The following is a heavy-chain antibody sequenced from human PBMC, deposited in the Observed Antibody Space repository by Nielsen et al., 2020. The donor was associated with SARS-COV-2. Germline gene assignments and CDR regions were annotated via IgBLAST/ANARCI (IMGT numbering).Heavy chain of an antibody. CDR3: AKETKEAAGLDY. CDR2: IKQDGSER. J-gene: IGHJ4*02. CDR1: GFTFSFYW. V-gene: IGHV3-7*01. Sequence: GGSLRLSCAASGFTFSFYWMNWVRQAPGKGLEWVANIKQDGSERYYVDSVKGRFTISRDNSKNTLYLQLNSLRPEDTAVYYCAKETKEAAGLDYWGQGTLVTVSS. D-gene: IGHD6-13*01.